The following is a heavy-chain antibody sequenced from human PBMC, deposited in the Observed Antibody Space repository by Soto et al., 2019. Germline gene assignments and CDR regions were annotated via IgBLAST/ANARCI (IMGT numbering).Heavy chain of an antibody. Sequence: GGSLRLSCAASGFTLSSYWMNWVRQAPGKGLEWVANIKQDGSEKYYVDSVKGRFTISRDNAKNSLYLQMNSLRAEDTAVYYCARGPVGRYGPNDYWGQGTLVTVSS. CDR2: IKQDGSEK. V-gene: IGHV3-7*01. CDR1: GFTLSSYW. CDR3: ARGPVGRYGPNDY. J-gene: IGHJ4*02. D-gene: IGHD5-18*01.